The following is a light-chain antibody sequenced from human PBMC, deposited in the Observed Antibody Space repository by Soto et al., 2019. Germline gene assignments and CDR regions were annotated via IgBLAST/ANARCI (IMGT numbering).Light chain of an antibody. Sequence: QSALTQPPSASGSPGQSVTISCTGTSSDVGGYDYVSWYQQHTGKAPKLIIYEVSKRPSGVPDRFFGSKSGNTASLTVSGLQAEDDADYYCSSYGGSDNFVVFGGGTKLTVL. V-gene: IGLV2-8*01. CDR1: SSDVGGYDY. J-gene: IGLJ2*01. CDR2: EVS. CDR3: SSYGGSDNFVV.